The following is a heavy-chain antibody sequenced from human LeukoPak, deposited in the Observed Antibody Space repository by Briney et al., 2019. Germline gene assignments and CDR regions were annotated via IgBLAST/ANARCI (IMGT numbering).Heavy chain of an antibody. Sequence: GASVKVSCKASGYTFTVYYMHWVRQAPGQGLEWMGWINPNSGGTNYAQKFQGRVTMTRDTSISTAYMELSRLRSDDTAVYYCARNLWFGESSDAFDMWGQGTMVTVSS. V-gene: IGHV1-2*02. CDR2: INPNSGGT. CDR1: GYTFTVYY. D-gene: IGHD3-10*01. CDR3: ARNLWFGESSDAFDM. J-gene: IGHJ3*02.